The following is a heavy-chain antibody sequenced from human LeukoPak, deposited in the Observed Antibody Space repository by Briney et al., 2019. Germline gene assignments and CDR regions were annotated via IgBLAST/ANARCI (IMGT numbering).Heavy chain of an antibody. Sequence: GASAKVSCKASGYTFTDYYMHWVRQAPGQGLEWMGWINPNSGGTKYAQKFQGRVIMTRDTSISTAYMDLSSLRSNDTAVYYCARSEIPLAYYYWGQGTLVTVSS. V-gene: IGHV1-2*02. CDR3: ARSEIPLAYYY. J-gene: IGHJ4*02. CDR2: INPNSGGT. D-gene: IGHD6-19*01. CDR1: GYTFTDYY.